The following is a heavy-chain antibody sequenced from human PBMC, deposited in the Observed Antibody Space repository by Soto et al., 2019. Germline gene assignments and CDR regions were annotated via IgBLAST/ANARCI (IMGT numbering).Heavy chain of an antibody. CDR1: GFTFTNYG. CDR2: IYYAGTN. Sequence: QVQLVESGGGVVQPGRSMRLSCVASGFTFTNYGIHWFRQAPGKGLDWVSVIYYAGTNNYADSVRGRLTISRENSKDTVYLRMTSLRAEDSAMYHCARDWGGPTRTRTGAPEFWGQGTLVTFSS. J-gene: IGHJ4*02. CDR3: ARDWGGPTRTRTGAPEF. V-gene: IGHV3-33*01. D-gene: IGHD7-27*01.